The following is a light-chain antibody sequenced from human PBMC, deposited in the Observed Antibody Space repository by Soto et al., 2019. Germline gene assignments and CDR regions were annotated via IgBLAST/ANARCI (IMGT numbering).Light chain of an antibody. Sequence: QSALTQPASVSGSPGQSITISCTGTSSDVGGYNYVSWYQQHPGKAPKVMIYEVSNRHSGVSNRFSGSKSGNTASLTISGLQAEDEADYYCSSYTRSSTRVFGGGTKLTVL. CDR2: EVS. J-gene: IGLJ3*02. V-gene: IGLV2-14*01. CDR1: SSDVGGYNY. CDR3: SSYTRSSTRV.